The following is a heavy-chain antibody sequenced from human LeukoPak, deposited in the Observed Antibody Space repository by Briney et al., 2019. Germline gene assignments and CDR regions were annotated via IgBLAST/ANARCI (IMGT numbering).Heavy chain of an antibody. CDR1: KFTFSDYA. D-gene: IGHD3-10*01. CDR3: AKSLGVTRFYYMDV. J-gene: IGHJ6*03. CDR2: ISGSGVST. Sequence: PGGSLRLSCAAPKFTFSDYAMSWVRQAPGKGLEWVSVISGSGVSTYYADSVKGRFTISRDNSKNTLFLQMNSLRAEDTAVYYCAKSLGVTRFYYMDVWGKGTTVTVSS. V-gene: IGHV3-23*01.